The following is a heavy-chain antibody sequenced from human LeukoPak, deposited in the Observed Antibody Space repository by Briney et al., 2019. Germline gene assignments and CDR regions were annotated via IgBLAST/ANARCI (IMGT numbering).Heavy chain of an antibody. CDR1: GYSISSGYY. Sequence: SETLPLTCAVSGYSISSGYYWGWIRQPPGKGLEWIGSIYHSGSTYYNPSLKSRVTISVDTSKNQFSLKLSSVTAADTAVYYCATIYGDYYFDYWGQGTLVTVSS. CDR2: IYHSGST. V-gene: IGHV4-38-2*01. CDR3: ATIYGDYYFDY. J-gene: IGHJ4*02. D-gene: IGHD4-17*01.